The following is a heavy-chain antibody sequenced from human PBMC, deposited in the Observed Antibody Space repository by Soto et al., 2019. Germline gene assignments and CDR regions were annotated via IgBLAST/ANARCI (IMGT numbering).Heavy chain of an antibody. CDR1: GGSINSGNW. CDR3: ARGITGTFPFDY. J-gene: IGHJ4*02. D-gene: IGHD1-20*01. Sequence: SETLSLTCAVSGGSINSGNWWSWIRQSPGEGLEWIGEVYHSGGTNYNPSLKSRVTISLDKSENQFSLKLSSVTAADTAVYYCARGITGTFPFDYWGQGTLVTVSS. V-gene: IGHV4-4*02. CDR2: VYHSGGT.